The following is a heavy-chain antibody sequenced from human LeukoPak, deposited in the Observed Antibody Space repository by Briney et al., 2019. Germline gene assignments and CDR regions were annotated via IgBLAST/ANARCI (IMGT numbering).Heavy chain of an antibody. Sequence: PSETLSLTCAVYGGSFSGYYWSWIRQPPGKGLEWLGEINHSGSTNYNPSLKSRVTISVDTSKNQFSLKLSSVTAADTAAYYCASGRDGYNWGYYFDYWGQGTLVTVSS. CDR1: GGSFSGYY. D-gene: IGHD5-24*01. J-gene: IGHJ4*02. CDR2: INHSGST. V-gene: IGHV4-34*01. CDR3: ASGRDGYNWGYYFDY.